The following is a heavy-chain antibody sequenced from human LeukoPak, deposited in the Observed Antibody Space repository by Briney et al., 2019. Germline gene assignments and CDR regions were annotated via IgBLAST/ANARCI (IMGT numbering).Heavy chain of an antibody. CDR2: ISAYNGNT. Sequence: GASVKVSCKASGYTFTSYGISWVRQAPGQGLEWMGWISAYNGNTNYAQKLQGRVTMTRDTSISTAYMELSRLRSDDTAVYYCATGERLVPAAMWFDYWGQGTLVTVSS. CDR1: GYTFTSYG. CDR3: ATGERLVPAAMWFDY. D-gene: IGHD2-2*01. J-gene: IGHJ4*02. V-gene: IGHV1-18*01.